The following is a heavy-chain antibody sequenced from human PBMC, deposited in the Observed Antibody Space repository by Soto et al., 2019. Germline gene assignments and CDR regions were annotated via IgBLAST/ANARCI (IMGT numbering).Heavy chain of an antibody. CDR1: GSRFSNYV. J-gene: IGHJ4*02. D-gene: IGHD2-2*02. V-gene: IGHV1-69*06. Sequence: QVQLVQSGAEVKTPGSSLKVSCKVSGSRFSNYVISWVRQAPGHGLEWLGRTIPIFNSTKYAQSFQGRVTITADKSTSTASLELSSLRSDDTAVYYCAREGRGKKAGYNGLVSLGYWGQGTLATVSS. CDR3: AREGRGKKAGYNGLVSLGY. CDR2: TIPIFNST.